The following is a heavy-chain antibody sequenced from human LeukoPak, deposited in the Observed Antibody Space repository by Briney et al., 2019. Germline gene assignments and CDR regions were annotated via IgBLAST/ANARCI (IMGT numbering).Heavy chain of an antibody. V-gene: IGHV3-30*01. CDR1: GFTFSSYA. CDR3: ARDSPDSSGWYFNWSDP. CDR2: ISYDGSNK. Sequence: GRSLRLSCAASGFTFSSYAMHWVRQAPGKGLEWVAVISYDGSNKYYADSVKGRFTISRDNSKNTLYLQMNSLRAEDTAVYYCARDSPDSSGWYFNWSDPWGQGTLVTVSS. D-gene: IGHD6-19*01. J-gene: IGHJ5*02.